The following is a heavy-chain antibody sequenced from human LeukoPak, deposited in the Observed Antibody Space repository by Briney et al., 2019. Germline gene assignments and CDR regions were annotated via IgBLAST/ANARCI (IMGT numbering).Heavy chain of an antibody. J-gene: IGHJ6*02. CDR2: LYSRGDP. CDR3: TGYIHKGV. Sequence: PGGSLRLSCTASGFTVGNNYMSWVRQAPGKGLEWVSVLYSRGDPYYADSVKGRFTISRDSSKNTLYLQMNSLRAEDTAVYYCTGYIHKGVWGQATAV. V-gene: IGHV3-66*01. CDR1: GFTVGNNY.